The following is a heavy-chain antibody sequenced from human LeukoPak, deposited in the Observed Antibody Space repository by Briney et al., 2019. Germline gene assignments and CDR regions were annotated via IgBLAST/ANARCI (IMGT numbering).Heavy chain of an antibody. J-gene: IGHJ2*01. V-gene: IGHV4-4*07. CDR2: IDTSGNT. D-gene: IGHD6-13*01. CDR3: ARVSSSWYQDWYFDL. Sequence: SSETLSLTCTVSGGSISSYHWSWIRQPAGKGLEWIGRIDTSGNTNYKPSLKSRVTMSVDTSKNQFSLKLSSVTAADTAVYYCARVSSSWYQDWYFDLWGRGTLVTVSS. CDR1: GGSISSYH.